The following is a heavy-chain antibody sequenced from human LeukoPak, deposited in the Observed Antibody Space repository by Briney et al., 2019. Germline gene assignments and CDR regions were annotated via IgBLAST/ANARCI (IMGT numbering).Heavy chain of an antibody. Sequence: GGSLRLSCAASGFTVSNNYLSWVRQARGKGLEWAASVKKDGSEKYYVDSVKGRFTISRDSSKNTVYLQMNSLRDEDTAVYYCAKAPYRGGSSWTEFDYWGQGTLVTVSS. J-gene: IGHJ4*02. D-gene: IGHD6-13*01. CDR3: AKAPYRGGSSWTEFDY. V-gene: IGHV3-7*01. CDR1: GFTVSNNY. CDR2: VKKDGSEK.